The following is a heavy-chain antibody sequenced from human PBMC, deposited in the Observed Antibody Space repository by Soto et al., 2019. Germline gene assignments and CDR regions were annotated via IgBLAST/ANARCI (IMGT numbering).Heavy chain of an antibody. J-gene: IGHJ4*02. D-gene: IGHD4-4*01. Sequence: QVQQQESGPGLVKPSETLSLTCTVSDASIRGYYWSWIRQPPGEGLEWIGYFHYSGIANYNSSLKSRVTMSLDTSKNQFSLKLSSVSAADTAIYYCARGASNWQYFDYCGQGALVTVSS. V-gene: IGHV4-59*01. CDR2: FHYSGIA. CDR1: DASIRGYY. CDR3: ARGASNWQYFDY.